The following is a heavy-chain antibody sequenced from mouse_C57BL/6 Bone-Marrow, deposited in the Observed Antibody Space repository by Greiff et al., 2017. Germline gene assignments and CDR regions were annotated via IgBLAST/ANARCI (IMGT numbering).Heavy chain of an antibody. V-gene: IGHV1-81*01. Sequence: VQLQESGAELARPGASVKLSCKASGYTFTSYGISWVKQRTGQGLEWIGEIYPRSGNTYYNEKFKGKATLTADKSSSTAYMELRSLTSEDSAVYFCARCYDYYYAMDYWGQGTSVTVSS. J-gene: IGHJ4*01. CDR2: IYPRSGNT. CDR1: GYTFTSYG. CDR3: ARCYDYYYAMDY. D-gene: IGHD2-4*01.